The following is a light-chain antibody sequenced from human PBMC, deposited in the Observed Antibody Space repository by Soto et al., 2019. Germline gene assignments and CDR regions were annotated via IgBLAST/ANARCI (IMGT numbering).Light chain of an antibody. Sequence: DIQMTQSPSSVSASVGDRVTITCRASRGITTYLAWYQQRPGKAPNLLIYATSTLQSGVPSRFSGSGFGTDFTLTISSLQAEDSATYYCQQANSIPLTFGGGTKVEI. J-gene: IGKJ4*01. V-gene: IGKV1-12*01. CDR3: QQANSIPLT. CDR2: ATS. CDR1: RGITTY.